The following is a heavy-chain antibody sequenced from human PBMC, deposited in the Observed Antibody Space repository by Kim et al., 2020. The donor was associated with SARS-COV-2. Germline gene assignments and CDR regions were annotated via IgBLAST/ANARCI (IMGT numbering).Heavy chain of an antibody. CDR3: ARGQYYDFWSGYYNYYYYGMDV. CDR2: IKQDGSEK. CDR1: GFTFSSYW. D-gene: IGHD3-3*01. Sequence: GGSLRLSCAASGFTFSSYWMSWVRQAPGKGLEWVANIKQDGSEKYYVDSVKGRFTISRDNAKNSLYLQMNSLRAEDTAVYYCARGQYYDFWSGYYNYYYYGMDVWGQGTTVTVSS. J-gene: IGHJ6*02. V-gene: IGHV3-7*01.